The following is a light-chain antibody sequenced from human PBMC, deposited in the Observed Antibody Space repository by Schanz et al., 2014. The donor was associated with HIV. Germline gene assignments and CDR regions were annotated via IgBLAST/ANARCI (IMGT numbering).Light chain of an antibody. CDR2: EAS. CDR3: QQYDDYPLT. Sequence: DIQMTQSPSTLSASVGDRVTITCRASQSISPWLAWYQQKPGKTPKLLINEASNLQSGVPSRFSGSGSGTEFTLTITSLQPDDFATYYCQQYDDYPLTFGPGTTVDVK. V-gene: IGKV1-5*03. J-gene: IGKJ3*01. CDR1: QSISPW.